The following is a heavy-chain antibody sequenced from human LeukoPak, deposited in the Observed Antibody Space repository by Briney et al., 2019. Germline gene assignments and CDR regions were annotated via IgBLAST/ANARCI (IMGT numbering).Heavy chain of an antibody. J-gene: IGHJ3*02. V-gene: IGHV1-69*13. Sequence: SVKVSCKASGGTFSSYAISWVRQAPGPGLEWMGGIIPIFGTANYAQKFQGRVTITADESTSTAYMELSSLRSEDTAVYYCARDRYDILTGYYAFDIWGQGTMVTVSS. CDR2: IIPIFGTA. CDR3: ARDRYDILTGYYAFDI. CDR1: GGTFSSYA. D-gene: IGHD3-9*01.